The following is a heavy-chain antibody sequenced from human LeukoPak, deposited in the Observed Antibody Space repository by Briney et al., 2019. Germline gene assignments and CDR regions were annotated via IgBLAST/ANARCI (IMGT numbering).Heavy chain of an antibody. CDR3: ARDLGGPTTRGYFDS. Sequence: GGSLRLSCAASGFTFSSYHMNWVRQAPGKGLEWVSYISIFSSTIYYADSVKGRFTISRDNAKKSLYLQMDSLRAEDTAVYYCARDLGGPTTRGYFDSWGQGTLVTVSS. D-gene: IGHD1-26*01. J-gene: IGHJ4*02. CDR2: ISIFSSTI. V-gene: IGHV3-48*04. CDR1: GFTFSSYH.